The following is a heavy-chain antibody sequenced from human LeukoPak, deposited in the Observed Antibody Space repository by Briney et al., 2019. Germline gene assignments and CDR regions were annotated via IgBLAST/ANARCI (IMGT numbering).Heavy chain of an antibody. J-gene: IGHJ4*02. D-gene: IGHD2-15*01. CDR1: GFTFSSAW. CDR3: TTAVVSHKAFDH. V-gene: IGHV3-15*01. Sequence: GGSLRLSCAASGFTFSSAWMNWVRQVPGKGLEWVGRLKSKTDGGATDYAPPVKGRFAISRDDSKNTLFLQMGSLKTEDTAVYYCTTAVVSHKAFDHWGQGTLVTVSS. CDR2: LKSKTDGGAT.